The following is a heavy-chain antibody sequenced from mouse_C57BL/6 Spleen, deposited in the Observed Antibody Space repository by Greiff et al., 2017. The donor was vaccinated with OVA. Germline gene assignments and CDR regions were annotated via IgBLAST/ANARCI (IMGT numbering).Heavy chain of an antibody. CDR3: ARSSSGYYFDY. D-gene: IGHD3-2*02. CDR2: IYPGDGDT. V-gene: IGHV1-80*01. Sequence: QVQLQQSGAELVKPGASVKISCKASGYAFSSYWMNWVKQRPGKGLEWIGQIYPGDGDTNYNGKFKGKATLTADNSSSTTYMPLSSLPSEDSAVYFCARSSSGYYFDYWGQGTTRTVAS. CDR1: GYAFSSYW. J-gene: IGHJ2*01.